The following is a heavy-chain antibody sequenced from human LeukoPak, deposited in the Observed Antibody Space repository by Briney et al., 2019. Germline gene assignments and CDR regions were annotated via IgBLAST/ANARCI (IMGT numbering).Heavy chain of an antibody. D-gene: IGHD2-15*01. J-gene: IGHJ4*02. V-gene: IGHV4-59*01. CDR2: VQYSGSI. Sequence: SETLSLTCAVSGVSMRNYYRSWIRQAPGKGLEWIGSVQYSGSIRYNPSLQSRVAISIDTSTDQFSLNLNSVTAADTAVYYCARMDDGYCDAYYCTFRTFDYWGQGTLVIASS. CDR1: GVSMRNYY. CDR3: ARMDDGYCDAYYCTFRTFDY.